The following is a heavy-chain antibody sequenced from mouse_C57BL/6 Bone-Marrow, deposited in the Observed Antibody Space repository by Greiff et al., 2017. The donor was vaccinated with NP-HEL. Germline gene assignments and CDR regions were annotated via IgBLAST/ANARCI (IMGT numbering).Heavy chain of an antibody. CDR1: GYTFTDYE. D-gene: IGHD1-1*02. Sequence: QVQLQQSGAELVRPGASVTLSCKASGYTFTDYEMHWVKQTPVHGLEWIGAIDPETGGTAYNQKFKGKAILTADKSSSTAYMELRSLTSEDSAVYYCTRRGYGGPSDYWGQGTTLTVSS. CDR3: TRRGYGGPSDY. J-gene: IGHJ2*01. V-gene: IGHV1-15*01. CDR2: IDPETGGT.